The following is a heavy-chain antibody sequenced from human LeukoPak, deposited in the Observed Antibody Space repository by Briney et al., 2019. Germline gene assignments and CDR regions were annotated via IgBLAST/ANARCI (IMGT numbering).Heavy chain of an antibody. J-gene: IGHJ4*02. CDR1: GFTFSSYA. V-gene: IGHV3-23*01. Sequence: GGSLRLSCAASGFTFSSYAMSWVRQAPGKGLEWVSAISGSGGSTYYADSVKGRFTISRDNSKNTLYLQMNSLRAEDTAVYYCAKDMRYCTNGVCPVNFDYWGQGTLVTVSS. D-gene: IGHD2-8*01. CDR2: ISGSGGST. CDR3: AKDMRYCTNGVCPVNFDY.